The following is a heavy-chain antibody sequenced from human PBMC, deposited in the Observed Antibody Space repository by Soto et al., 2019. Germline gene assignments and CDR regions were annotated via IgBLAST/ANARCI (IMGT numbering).Heavy chain of an antibody. V-gene: IGHV6-1*01. J-gene: IGHJ6*02. CDR1: GDSVSSNSAA. CDR2: TYYRSKWYN. Sequence: QTLSLTCVISGDSVSSNSAAWNWIRQSPSRGLEWLGRTYYRSKWYNDYAVSVKSRITINPDTSKNQFSLQLNSVTPEDTAVYYCARDHYYGSGSYYYYYGMDVWGQGTTVTVSS. CDR3: ARDHYYGSGSYYYYYGMDV. D-gene: IGHD3-10*01.